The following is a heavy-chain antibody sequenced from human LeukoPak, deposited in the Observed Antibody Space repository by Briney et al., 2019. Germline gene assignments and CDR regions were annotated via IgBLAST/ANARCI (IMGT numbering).Heavy chain of an antibody. CDR1: GFTSSSYG. J-gene: IGHJ3*02. V-gene: IGHV3-66*01. D-gene: IGHD4-17*01. CDR3: ARVKTDYGDAFDI. Sequence: PGGSLRLSCAASGFTSSSYGMHWVRHAPGEGLEWVSVIYSGGSTYYADSVKGRFTISRDNSTNTLYLQMNSLRAEDTAVYYCARVKTDYGDAFDIWGQGTMVTVSS. CDR2: IYSGGST.